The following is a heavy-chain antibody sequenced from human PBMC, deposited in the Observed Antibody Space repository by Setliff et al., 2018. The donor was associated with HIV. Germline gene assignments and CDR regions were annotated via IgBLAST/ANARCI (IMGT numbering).Heavy chain of an antibody. Sequence: PSETLSLTCAVYGGSFSGYWSWIRQSPGKGLEWLGEINHSGNTLYDPSLKSRLTISIDTSKKQFSLKLTSVTAADAAIYYCVASSSWSCRLNYWGQGTLVTVSS. CDR2: INHSGNT. D-gene: IGHD2-2*01. CDR3: VASSSWSCRLNY. J-gene: IGHJ4*02. CDR1: GGSFSGY. V-gene: IGHV4-34*01.